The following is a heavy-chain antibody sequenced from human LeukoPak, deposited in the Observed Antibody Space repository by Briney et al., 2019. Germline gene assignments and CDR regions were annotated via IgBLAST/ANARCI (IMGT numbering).Heavy chain of an antibody. CDR3: AREGYGGLRRYFDY. V-gene: IGHV1-2*06. J-gene: IGHJ4*02. Sequence: SVKVSCKACGYTFTGYYMHWVRQAPGQGLEWMGRINPNSGGTNYAQKFQGRVTMTRDTSISTAYMELSRLRSDDTAVYYCAREGYGGLRRYFDYWGQGTLVTVSS. CDR1: GYTFTGYY. D-gene: IGHD4-23*01. CDR2: INPNSGGT.